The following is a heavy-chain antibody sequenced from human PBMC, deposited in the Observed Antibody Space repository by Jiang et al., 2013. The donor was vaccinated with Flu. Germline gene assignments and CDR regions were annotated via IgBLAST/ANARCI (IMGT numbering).Heavy chain of an antibody. CDR3: ARLSREDGYTDYYYYVMDV. D-gene: IGHD5-24*01. J-gene: IGHJ6*02. CDR2: IYPGDSDT. CDR1: GYSFTSYW. Sequence: GAEVKKPGESLKISCKGSGYSFTSYWIGWVRQMPGKGLEWMGIIYPGDSDTRYSPSFQGQVTISADRSISTAYLQWSSLKASDTAMYYCARLSREDGYTDYYYYVMDVWGQGTTVTVSS. V-gene: IGHV5-51*03.